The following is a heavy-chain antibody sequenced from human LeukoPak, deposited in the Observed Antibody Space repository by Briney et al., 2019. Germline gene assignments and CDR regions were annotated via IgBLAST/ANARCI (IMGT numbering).Heavy chain of an antibody. CDR3: ARGSYGDLNY. Sequence: PLETLSLTCTVSGGSVSSGSYYWSWIRQPPGKGLEWIGYIYYSGSTNYNPSLKSRVTISVDTSKNQFSLKLSSVTAADTAVYYCARGSYGDLNYWGQGTLVTVSS. CDR2: IYYSGST. D-gene: IGHD4-17*01. V-gene: IGHV4-61*01. CDR1: GGSVSSGSYY. J-gene: IGHJ4*02.